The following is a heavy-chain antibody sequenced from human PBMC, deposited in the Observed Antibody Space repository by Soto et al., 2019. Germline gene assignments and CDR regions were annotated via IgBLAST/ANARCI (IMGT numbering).Heavy chain of an antibody. Sequence: GGSLRLSCAASGFTFSSYAMSWVRPAPGKGLEWVSAISGSGGSTDYADSVKGRFTISRDTSKNTLYLQRNSLRAEDTAVYCGGKWVGVSSGYYSAASFDFWGQGTLVTVSS. J-gene: IGHJ4*02. V-gene: IGHV3-23*01. D-gene: IGHD3-22*01. CDR1: GFTFSSYA. CDR2: ISGSGGST. CDR3: GKWVGVSSGYYSAASFDF.